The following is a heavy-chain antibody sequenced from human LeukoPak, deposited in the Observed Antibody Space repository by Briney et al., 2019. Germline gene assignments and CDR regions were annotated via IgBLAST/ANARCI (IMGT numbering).Heavy chain of an antibody. Sequence: SETLSLTCTVSGRAISSYYWSWIRHPPGKGLEWIGHIYYSGSTYYNPSLKSRVTISVDTSKNQFSLKLSSVTAADTAVYYCARDRDDFWSGYYSYSHDAFDIWGQGTMVTVSS. D-gene: IGHD3-3*01. CDR1: GRAISSYY. CDR3: ARDRDDFWSGYYSYSHDAFDI. V-gene: IGHV4-59*12. J-gene: IGHJ3*02. CDR2: IYYSGST.